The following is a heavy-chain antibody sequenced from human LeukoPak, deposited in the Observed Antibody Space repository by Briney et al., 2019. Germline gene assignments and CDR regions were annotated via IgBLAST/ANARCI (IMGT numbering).Heavy chain of an antibody. CDR2: IYYSGST. CDR1: GGSISSSSYY. Sequence: SETLSLTCTVSGGSISSSSYYWGWIRQPPGKGLEWIGSIYYSGSTYYNPSLKSRVTISVDTSKNQFSLKLSSVTAADTAVYYCARDQNYYDSSRAFDIWGQGTMVTVSS. D-gene: IGHD3-22*01. V-gene: IGHV4-39*07. CDR3: ARDQNYYDSSRAFDI. J-gene: IGHJ3*02.